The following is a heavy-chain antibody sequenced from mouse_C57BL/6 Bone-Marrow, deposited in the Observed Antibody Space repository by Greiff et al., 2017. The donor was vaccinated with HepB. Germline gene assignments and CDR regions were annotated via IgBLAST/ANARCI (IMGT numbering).Heavy chain of an antibody. Sequence: DVKLQESGPGLVKPSQSLSLTCSVTGYSITSGYYWNWIRQFPGNNLEWMGYISYDGSNNYNPSLKNRISITRDTSKNQFFLKLNSVTTEDTATYYCARGGVAYSNYWYFDVWGTGTTVTVSS. D-gene: IGHD2-5*01. CDR3: ARGGVAYSNYWYFDV. J-gene: IGHJ1*03. CDR1: GYSITSGYY. V-gene: IGHV3-6*01. CDR2: ISYDGSN.